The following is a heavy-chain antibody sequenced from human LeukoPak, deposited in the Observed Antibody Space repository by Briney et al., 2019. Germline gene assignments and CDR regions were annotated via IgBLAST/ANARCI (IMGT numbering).Heavy chain of an antibody. V-gene: IGHV3-30*02. D-gene: IGHD6-13*01. J-gene: IGHJ4*02. Sequence: GGSLRLSCAASGFSFSGYGMHWVRQGPGKGLEWVAFIRSDGSNRYYADSVKGRFTVSRDNSKKTLYLQMNSLRAEDTAVYYCARGAGYSSSWYGTFDFWGQGTLVTVSS. CDR2: IRSDGSNR. CDR1: GFSFSGYG. CDR3: ARGAGYSSSWYGTFDF.